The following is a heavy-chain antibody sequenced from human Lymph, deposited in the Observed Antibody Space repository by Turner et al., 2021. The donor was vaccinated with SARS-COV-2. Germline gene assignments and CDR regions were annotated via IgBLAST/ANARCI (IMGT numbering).Heavy chain of an antibody. Sequence: QVQLVQSGAEVKKPGSSVKVSCKASVGTFSSYAISWVRQAPGQGREWMGGIIPILRIATYAQKFQGRVTITADKSTSTAYMELSSLRSEDTAVFYCARVVGGFGELGYYYYYGMDVWGQGTTVTVSS. V-gene: IGHV1-69*10. D-gene: IGHD3-10*01. CDR2: IIPILRIA. CDR1: VGTFSSYA. CDR3: ARVVGGFGELGYYYYYGMDV. J-gene: IGHJ6*02.